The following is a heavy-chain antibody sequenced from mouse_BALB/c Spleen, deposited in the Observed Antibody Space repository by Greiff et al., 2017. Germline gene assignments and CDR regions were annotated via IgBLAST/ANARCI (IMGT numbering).Heavy chain of an antibody. CDR1: GYTFTDYE. CDR3: TRMDYGSPFAY. J-gene: IGHJ3*01. Sequence: VQLQQSGAELVRPGASVTLSCKASGYTFTDYEMHWVKQTPVHGLEWIGAIDPETGGTAYNQKFKGKATLTADKSSSTAYMELRSLTSEDSAVYYCTRMDYGSPFAYWGQGTLVTVSA. D-gene: IGHD1-1*01. CDR2: IDPETGGT. V-gene: IGHV1-15*01.